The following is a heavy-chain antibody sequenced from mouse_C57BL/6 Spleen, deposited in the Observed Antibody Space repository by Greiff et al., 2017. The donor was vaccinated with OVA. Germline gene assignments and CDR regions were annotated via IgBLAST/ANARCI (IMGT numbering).Heavy chain of an antibody. V-gene: IGHV1-61*01. CDR1: GYTFTSYW. J-gene: IGHJ3*01. CDR3: ARDEFYDYDGGFAY. CDR2: IYPSDSET. D-gene: IGHD2-4*01. Sequence: VKLQQPGAELVRPGSSVKLSCKASGYTFTSYWMDWVKQRPGQGLEWIGNIYPSDSETHYNQKFKDKATLTVDKSSSTAYMQLSSLTSEDSAVYYCARDEFYDYDGGFAYWGQGTLVTVSA.